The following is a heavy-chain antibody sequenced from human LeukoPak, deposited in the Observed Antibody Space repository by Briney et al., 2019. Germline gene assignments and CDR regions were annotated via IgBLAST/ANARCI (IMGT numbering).Heavy chain of an antibody. V-gene: IGHV3-23*01. Sequence: GGSLRLSCAASGFTFSSYWMSWVRQAPGKGLEWVSAISGSGGSTYYADSVKGRFTISRDNSKNTLYLQMNSLRAEDTAVYYCAKAGWFGELLYDYWGQGTLVTVSS. CDR1: GFTFSSYW. CDR2: ISGSGGST. CDR3: AKAGWFGELLYDY. J-gene: IGHJ4*02. D-gene: IGHD3-10*01.